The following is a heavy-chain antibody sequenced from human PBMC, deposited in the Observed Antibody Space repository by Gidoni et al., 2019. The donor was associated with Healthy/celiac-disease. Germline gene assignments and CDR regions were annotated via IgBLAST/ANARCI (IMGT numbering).Heavy chain of an antibody. J-gene: IGHJ5*02. Sequence: QVQLVQSGAEVKKPGASVKVSCQVSGYTFPSYAMHWVRQAPGQTIEWLGWINAGNGNTKYSQKFQGRVTITRDTSASTAYMELSSLRSEDTAVYYCAREGGGVVVAATGGLNWFDPWGQGTLVTVSS. D-gene: IGHD2-15*01. CDR1: GYTFPSYA. V-gene: IGHV1-3*01. CDR3: AREGGGVVVAATGGLNWFDP. CDR2: INAGNGNT.